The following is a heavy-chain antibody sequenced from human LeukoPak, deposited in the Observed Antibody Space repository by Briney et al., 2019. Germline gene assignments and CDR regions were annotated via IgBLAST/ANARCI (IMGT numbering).Heavy chain of an antibody. Sequence: SETLSLTCTVSGGSISSGGYYWSCIRQPPGKGLEWIGYIYHSGSTYYNPSLKSRVTISVDRSKNQFSLKLSSVTAAGTAVYYCARDVYYFDYWGQGTLVTVSS. V-gene: IGHV4-30-2*01. J-gene: IGHJ4*02. CDR2: IYHSGST. CDR3: ARDVYYFDY. CDR1: GGSISSGGYY.